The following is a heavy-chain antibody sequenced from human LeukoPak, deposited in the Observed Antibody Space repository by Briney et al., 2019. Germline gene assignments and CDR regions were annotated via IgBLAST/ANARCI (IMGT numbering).Heavy chain of an antibody. J-gene: IGHJ4*02. Sequence: ASVKVSCKASRYTFTGYYMHWVRQAPGQGLEWMGWINPNSGGTNYAQKFQGWVTMTRDTSISTAYMELSRLRSDDTAVYYCARAGRYCSGGSCYSGIGYWGQGTLVTVSS. CDR3: ARAGRYCSGGSCYSGIGY. CDR1: RYTFTGYY. V-gene: IGHV1-2*04. D-gene: IGHD2-15*01. CDR2: INPNSGGT.